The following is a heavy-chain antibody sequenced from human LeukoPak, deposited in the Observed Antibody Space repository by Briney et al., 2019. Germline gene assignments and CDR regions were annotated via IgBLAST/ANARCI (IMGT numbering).Heavy chain of an antibody. CDR3: AHSADTVTTRFDY. CDR2: ISSSSSYI. CDR1: GFTFSSYS. J-gene: IGHJ4*01. Sequence: GGSLRLSCAASGFTFSSYSMNWVRQAPGKGLEWVSSISSSSSYIYYADSVKGRFTISRDNAKNSLYLQMNSLRAEDTAVYYCAHSADTVTTRFDYWGHGTLVTVSS. D-gene: IGHD4-17*01. V-gene: IGHV3-21*01.